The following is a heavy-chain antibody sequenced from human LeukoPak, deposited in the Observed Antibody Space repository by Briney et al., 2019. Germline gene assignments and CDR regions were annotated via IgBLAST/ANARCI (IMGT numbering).Heavy chain of an antibody. CDR2: IYTGGST. J-gene: IGHJ4*02. V-gene: IGHV3-53*01. Sequence: GGSLRLSCTVSGFIVSSNHMNWVRQAPGKGLEWVSVIYTGGSTFYADSVKGRFTISRDNSKNTLYLQMNSLRAEDTAVYYCTVTTSDYWGQGTLVTVSS. CDR1: GFIVSSNH. D-gene: IGHD4-17*01. CDR3: TVTTSDY.